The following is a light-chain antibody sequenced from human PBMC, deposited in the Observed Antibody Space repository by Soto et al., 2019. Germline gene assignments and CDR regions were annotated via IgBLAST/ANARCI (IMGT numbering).Light chain of an antibody. CDR1: QSFTSNY. Sequence: EVVEAQAAATMSLSPGERATLSCGASQSFTSNYLAWYQQKPGQAPRLLIYGASRRATGVPDRFIGSGSGTDFTLTISRLEHEDFAVYYCHQYITSLTTFGQGTKVDIK. CDR2: GAS. J-gene: IGKJ1*01. V-gene: IGKV3-20*01. CDR3: HQYITSLTT.